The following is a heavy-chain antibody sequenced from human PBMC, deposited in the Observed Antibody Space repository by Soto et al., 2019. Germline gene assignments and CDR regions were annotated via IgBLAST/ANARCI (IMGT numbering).Heavy chain of an antibody. CDR2: IWYDGSNK. V-gene: IGHV3-33*01. J-gene: IGHJ5*02. CDR1: GFTFSSYG. Sequence: GGSLRLSCAASGFTFSSYGMHWVRQAPGKGLEWVAVIWYDGSNKYYADSVKGRFTISRDNSKNTLYLQMNSLRAEDTAVYYCARGYCSSTSCYGNNWFDPWGQGTLVTVSS. D-gene: IGHD2-2*01. CDR3: ARGYCSSTSCYGNNWFDP.